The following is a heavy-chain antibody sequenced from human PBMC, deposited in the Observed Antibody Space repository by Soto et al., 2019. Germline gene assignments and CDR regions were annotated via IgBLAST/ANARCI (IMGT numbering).Heavy chain of an antibody. CDR2: IWYDGSNK. Sequence: QVQLVESGGGVVQPGRSLRLSCAASGFTFSSYGMHWVRQAPGNGLDWVAVIWYDGSNKYYADSVKGRFTISRDNSKNTLYLQMNGLRAEDTAVYYCARESGALTVTRYNWFDPWGQGTLVTVSS. CDR3: ARESGALTVTRYNWFDP. CDR1: GFTFSSYG. J-gene: IGHJ5*02. V-gene: IGHV3-33*01. D-gene: IGHD4-4*01.